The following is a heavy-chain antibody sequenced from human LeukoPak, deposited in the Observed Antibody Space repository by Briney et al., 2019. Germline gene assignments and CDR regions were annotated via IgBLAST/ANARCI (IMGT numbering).Heavy chain of an antibody. CDR2: ISGSGGST. Sequence: PGGSLRLSCAASGFTFSSYAMSWVRQAPGKGLEWVSAISGSGGSTYYADSVKGRFTISRDNSKNTLYLQMNSLRAEDTAVYYCARYSGYERHFDYRGQGTLVTVSS. CDR1: GFTFSSYA. J-gene: IGHJ4*02. V-gene: IGHV3-23*01. D-gene: IGHD5-12*01. CDR3: ARYSGYERHFDY.